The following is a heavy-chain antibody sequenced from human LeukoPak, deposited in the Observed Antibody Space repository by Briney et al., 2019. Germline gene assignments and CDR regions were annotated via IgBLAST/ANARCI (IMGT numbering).Heavy chain of an antibody. CDR3: ARDYYDSSGRPKNVLDI. V-gene: IGHV1-46*01. J-gene: IGHJ3*02. CDR1: GYTFISYH. D-gene: IGHD3-22*01. Sequence: ASVKVSCKASGYTFISYHMHWVRQAPGQGLEWMGMIKPSGGDTSYAQMFQGRVTMTRDMSTSTVYMELSSLRPEDTAVYYCARDYYDSSGRPKNVLDIWGQGTMVTVSS. CDR2: IKPSGGDT.